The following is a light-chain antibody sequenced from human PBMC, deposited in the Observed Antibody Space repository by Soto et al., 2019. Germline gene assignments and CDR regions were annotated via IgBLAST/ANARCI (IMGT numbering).Light chain of an antibody. J-gene: IGLJ1*01. CDR3: LLSYSGTSFV. V-gene: IGLV7-46*01. CDR1: TGTVTSGHY. Sequence: QTVVTQEPSLTVSPGGTVTLTCGSSTGTVTSGHYAYWFQQKPGQAPRTLIYDTSNTHSWTPARFSGSLLGGKAALTLSGAQPEDEAEYYCLLSYSGTSFVFGTGTKVTVL. CDR2: DTS.